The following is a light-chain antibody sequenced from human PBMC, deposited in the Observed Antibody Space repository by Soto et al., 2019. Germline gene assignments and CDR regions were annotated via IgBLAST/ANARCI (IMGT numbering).Light chain of an antibody. CDR2: DAS. V-gene: IGKV3-11*01. Sequence: EIVLTQSPATLSLSPGERATLSCRASQRVSSYLAWYQHKPGQAPRLLIYDASNRATGIPARFSGSGSGTDVTLTISSLEPEDFAVYYCQQRSNWLLTFGGGTKVEIK. CDR3: QQRSNWLLT. CDR1: QRVSSY. J-gene: IGKJ4*01.